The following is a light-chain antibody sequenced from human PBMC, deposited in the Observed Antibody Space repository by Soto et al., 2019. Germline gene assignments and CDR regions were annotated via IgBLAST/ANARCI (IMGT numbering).Light chain of an antibody. CDR3: QQSFNTPRT. J-gene: IGKJ1*01. CDR2: SAS. Sequence: EIVLTQSPGTLSLSPGERATLSCRASQSVSSSSLAWYQQKPGQAPRLLIYSASSRATGIPDSFSGSGSGTDFTLTISRLEPEDFGTYYCQQSFNTPRTFGQGTKVE. CDR1: QSVSSSS. V-gene: IGKV3D-20*02.